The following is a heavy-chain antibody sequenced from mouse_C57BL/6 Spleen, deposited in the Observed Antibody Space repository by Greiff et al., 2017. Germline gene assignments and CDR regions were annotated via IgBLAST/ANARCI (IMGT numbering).Heavy chain of an antibody. V-gene: IGHV5-17*01. J-gene: IGHJ2*01. CDR1: GFTFSDYG. Sequence: EVKLMESGGGLVKPGGSLKLSCAASGFTFSDYGMHWVRQAPEKGLEWVAYISSGSSTIYYADTVKGRFTISRDNAKNTLFLQMTSLRSEDTAMYYCARWGLLRYFDYWGQGTTLTVSS. CDR3: ARWGLLRYFDY. D-gene: IGHD1-1*01. CDR2: ISSGSSTI.